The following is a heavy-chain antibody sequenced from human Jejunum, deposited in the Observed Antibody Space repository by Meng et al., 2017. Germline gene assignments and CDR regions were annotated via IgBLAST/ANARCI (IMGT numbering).Heavy chain of an antibody. J-gene: IGHJ4*02. CDR1: GFTFSDYA. D-gene: IGHD2-8*01. CDR2: ISYDGSNK. CDR3: ARDLPKTISLMRYLMFDY. Sequence: GGSLRLSCAASGFTFSDYALHWVRQAPGKGLEWVAVISYDGSNKFYADSVKGRFTISRENSKNAVYLQVDSLRAEDTAVYYCARDLPKTISLMRYLMFDYWGQGTLVTVSS. V-gene: IGHV3-30*01.